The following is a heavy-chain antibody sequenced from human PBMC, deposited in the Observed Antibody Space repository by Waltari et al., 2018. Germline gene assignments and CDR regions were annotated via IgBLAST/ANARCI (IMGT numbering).Heavy chain of an antibody. CDR3: ARGLSQYWATTGFDY. Sequence: QVQLQESGPGLVKPSGTLSLTCVVCGDSINNNHWGSWVRQAPGKGLEWIGQIYGSGSTIYNPSVKSRVTISADNSKNQFSLTLKSVTAADTALYFCARGLSQYWATTGFDYWGQGTRVSVSS. J-gene: IGHJ4*02. V-gene: IGHV4-4*02. D-gene: IGHD2-8*02. CDR1: GDSINNNHW. CDR2: IYGSGST.